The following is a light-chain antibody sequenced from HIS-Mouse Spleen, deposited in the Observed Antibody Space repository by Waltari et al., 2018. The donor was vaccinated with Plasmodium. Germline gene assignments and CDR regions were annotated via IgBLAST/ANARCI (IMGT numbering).Light chain of an antibody. CDR3: CSYAGSYTWV. V-gene: IGLV2-11*01. J-gene: IGLJ2*01. Sequence: QSALTQPRSVSGSPGQSVTISCTGTSSAVGGYNYVSWYQQHPGKAPKLMIDDVSKRPSGVPDRFSGSKSGNTASLTISGLQAEDEADYYCCSYAGSYTWVFGGGTKLTVL. CDR1: SSAVGGYNY. CDR2: DVS.